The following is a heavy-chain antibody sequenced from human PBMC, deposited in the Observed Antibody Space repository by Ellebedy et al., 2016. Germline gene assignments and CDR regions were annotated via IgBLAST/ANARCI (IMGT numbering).Heavy chain of an antibody. CDR1: GYSFTSYW. D-gene: IGHD3-10*01. CDR2: IYPGDSDT. J-gene: IGHJ6*02. Sequence: GGSLRLSCKGSGYSFTSYWIGWVRQMPGKGLEWMGIIYPGDSDTRYSPSFQGQVTISADKSISTAYLQWSSLKASDTAMYYCARRGFGELFTPYGMDVWGQGTTVTVSS. CDR3: ARRGFGELFTPYGMDV. V-gene: IGHV5-51*01.